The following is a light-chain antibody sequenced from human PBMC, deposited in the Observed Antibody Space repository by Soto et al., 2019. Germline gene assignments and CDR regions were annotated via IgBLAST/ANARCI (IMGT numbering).Light chain of an antibody. J-gene: IGLJ1*01. CDR1: SSNIGSNY. CDR2: GNN. CDR3: AAWDDSLSGYV. V-gene: IGLV1-47*02. Sequence: QSVLTQPPSASGTPGQRVTIYCSGSSSNIGSNYVYWYQQLPGTAPKLLIFGNNQRPSGVPDRFSGSKSGTSASLAISGLRSEDEADYYCAAWDDSLSGYVFGTGTKLTVL.